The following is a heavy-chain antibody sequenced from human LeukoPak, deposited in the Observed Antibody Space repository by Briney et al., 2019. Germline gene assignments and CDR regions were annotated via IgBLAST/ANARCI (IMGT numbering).Heavy chain of an antibody. J-gene: IGHJ5*02. D-gene: IGHD6-6*01. CDR2: ITGSGGST. Sequence: GGSLRPSCAASGFTSSSYAMNWVRQAPGKGLEWVSAITGSGGSTYYADSVKGRFTISRDNSKNTLYLQMNSLRAEDTAVYYCAKGIKGYSSSSSWGQGTLVTVSS. CDR3: AKGIKGYSSSSS. CDR1: GFTSSSYA. V-gene: IGHV3-23*01.